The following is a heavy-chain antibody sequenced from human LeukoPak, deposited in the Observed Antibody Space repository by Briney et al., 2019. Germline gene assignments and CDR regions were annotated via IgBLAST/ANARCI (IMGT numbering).Heavy chain of an antibody. CDR1: GGSLSSSSYY. V-gene: IGHV4-39*01. Sequence: SETLSLTCTVSGGSLSSSSYYWGWIRQPPGKGLEWIGSIYYSGSTYSNPSLKSRVTISVDTSKNQFSLKLSSVTAADTAVYYCAAPGGYSSGWYSPLNWFDPWGQGTLVTVPS. CDR3: AAPGGYSSGWYSPLNWFDP. D-gene: IGHD6-19*01. J-gene: IGHJ5*02. CDR2: IYYSGST.